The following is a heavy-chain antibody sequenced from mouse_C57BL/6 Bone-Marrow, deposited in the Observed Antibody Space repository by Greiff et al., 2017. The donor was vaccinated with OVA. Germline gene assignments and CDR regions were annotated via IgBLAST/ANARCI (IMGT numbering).Heavy chain of an antibody. V-gene: IGHV1-64*01. CDR1: GYTFTSYW. D-gene: IGHD1-1*01. Sequence: QVQLQQPGAELVKPGASVKLSCTASGYTFTSYWMHWVKQRPGQGLEWIGMIHPNSGSTNYNEKFKSKATLTVDKSSSTAYMQLSSLTSEDSAVYYCATITTVVRDYWGQGTTLTVSS. CDR2: IHPNSGST. J-gene: IGHJ2*01. CDR3: ATITTVVRDY.